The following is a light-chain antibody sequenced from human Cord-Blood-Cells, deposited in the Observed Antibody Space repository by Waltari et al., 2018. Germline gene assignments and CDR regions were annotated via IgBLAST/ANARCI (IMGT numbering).Light chain of an antibody. J-gene: IGKJ2*01. Sequence: EIVFTQSPGTLSLSPGERATLSCRASQSVSRSYLAWYQQKPGQAPRLLIYGASSRATGIPDRFSGSGSGTDFTLTISRLEPEDFAVYYCQQYGSSPYTFGQGTKLEIK. CDR1: QSVSRSY. V-gene: IGKV3-20*01. CDR3: QQYGSSPYT. CDR2: GAS.